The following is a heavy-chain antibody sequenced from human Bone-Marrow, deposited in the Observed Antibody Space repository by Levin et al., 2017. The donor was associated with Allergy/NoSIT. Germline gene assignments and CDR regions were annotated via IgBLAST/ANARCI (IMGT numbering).Heavy chain of an antibody. J-gene: IGHJ4*02. CDR1: GFTFRSYD. Sequence: QAGGSLRLSCAASGFTFRSYDMTWVRQTPWKGLEWVSAISVSGVNTYYTGSVQGRFTISRDNSKNTVYLQMNSLTADDTAVYYCARESPPQVGGLRYFDYWGQGTLVTVSS. V-gene: IGHV3-23*01. CDR3: ARESPPQVGGLRYFDY. D-gene: IGHD3-9*01. CDR2: ISVSGVNT.